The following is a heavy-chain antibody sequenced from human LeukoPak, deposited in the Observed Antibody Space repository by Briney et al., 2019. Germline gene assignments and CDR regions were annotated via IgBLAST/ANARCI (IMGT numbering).Heavy chain of an antibody. CDR3: ARGSLDAFDI. J-gene: IGHJ3*02. Sequence: GGSLRLSCAASGFTFSSYSLNWVRQAPGKGLEWVSSISSSSSYIYYSDSVKGRFTISRDNAENSLYLQMNSLRAEDTAVYYCARGSLDAFDIWGQGTMVTVSS. V-gene: IGHV3-21*01. D-gene: IGHD2-15*01. CDR1: GFTFSSYS. CDR2: ISSSSSYI.